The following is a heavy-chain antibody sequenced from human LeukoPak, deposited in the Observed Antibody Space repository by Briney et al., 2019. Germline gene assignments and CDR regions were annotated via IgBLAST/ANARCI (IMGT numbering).Heavy chain of an antibody. CDR2: ISSSSSYI. J-gene: IGHJ3*02. Sequence: GGSLRLSCAASVFTFSSYSMNWVRQAPGKGLEWVSSISSSSSYIYYADSVRGRFTISRDNAKNSLYLQMNSLRAEDTAVYYRARVAHQSGYDAFDIWGQGTMVTVSS. V-gene: IGHV3-21*01. CDR1: VFTFSSYS. D-gene: IGHD3-3*01. CDR3: ARVAHQSGYDAFDI.